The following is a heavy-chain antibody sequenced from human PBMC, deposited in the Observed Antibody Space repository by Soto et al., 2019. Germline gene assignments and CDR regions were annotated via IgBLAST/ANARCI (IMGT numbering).Heavy chain of an antibody. CDR1: GYTFTSYG. CDR3: ARLFDCSGGSCYRISDY. V-gene: IGHV1-18*01. CDR2: ISAYNGNT. Sequence: ASVKVSCKASGYTFTSYGISWVRQAPGQGLEWMGWISAYNGNTNYAQKLQGRVTMTTDTSTSTAYMELRSLRSDDTAVYYCARLFDCSGGSCYRISDYWGQGTLVTVSS. D-gene: IGHD2-15*01. J-gene: IGHJ4*02.